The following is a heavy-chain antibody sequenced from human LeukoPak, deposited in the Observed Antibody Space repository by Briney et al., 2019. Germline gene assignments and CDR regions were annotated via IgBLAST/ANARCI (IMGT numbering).Heavy chain of an antibody. CDR2: INHSGST. J-gene: IGHJ4*02. CDR1: GGSFSNYY. CDR3: ARGRKFITYYYDSSGYYYSY. Sequence: SETLSLTCAVYGGSFSNYYWSWIRQPPGKGLEWIGEINHSGSTNYNPSLKSRVTISVDTSKNEFSLKLTSVTAADTAVYYCARGRKFITYYYDSSGYYYSYWGQGTLVTVSS. D-gene: IGHD3-22*01. V-gene: IGHV4-34*01.